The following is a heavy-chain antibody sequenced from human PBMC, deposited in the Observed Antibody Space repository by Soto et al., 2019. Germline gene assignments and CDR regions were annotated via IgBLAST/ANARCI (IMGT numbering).Heavy chain of an antibody. Sequence: EVQLLESGGGLVQPGGSLRLSCAASGFTFSSYAMSWVRQAPGKGLEWVSAISGSGGSTYYADSVKGRFTISRDNSKNTLYLQMNSLRAEDTAVYYCVTLSYDYVWGSVDYWGQGTLVTVSS. V-gene: IGHV3-23*01. D-gene: IGHD3-16*01. CDR2: ISGSGGST. CDR3: VTLSYDYVWGSVDY. J-gene: IGHJ4*02. CDR1: GFTFSSYA.